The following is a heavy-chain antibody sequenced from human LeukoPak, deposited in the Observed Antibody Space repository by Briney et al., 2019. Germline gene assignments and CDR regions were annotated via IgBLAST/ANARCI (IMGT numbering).Heavy chain of an antibody. V-gene: IGHV4-34*01. Sequence: SETLSLTCAVYGGSFSGYYWSWIRQPPGKGLEWIGEINHSGRTNYNPSLKSRVAISVDTSKNKFSLKLSSVTAADTAMYYCARREPHGDYGGKIRYYYYMDVWGKGTTITISS. J-gene: IGHJ6*03. CDR1: GGSFSGYY. CDR2: INHSGRT. CDR3: ARREPHGDYGGKIRYYYYMDV. D-gene: IGHD4-23*01.